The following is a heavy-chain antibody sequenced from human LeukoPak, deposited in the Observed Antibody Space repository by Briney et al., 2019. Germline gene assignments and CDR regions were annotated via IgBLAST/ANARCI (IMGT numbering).Heavy chain of an antibody. D-gene: IGHD3-3*01. J-gene: IGHJ6*03. CDR1: GNSTSSGSYY. V-gene: IGHV4-31*03. Sequence: SETLSLTCTVSGNSTSSGSYYWSWIRHLPGKGLERIGYMYSSGSTSYNPSLKSRVTISVDTSKNQFSLKLSSVTAADTAVYYCARGGWGDYYPGYSYYMDVWGKGTTVTVSS. CDR2: MYSSGST. CDR3: ARGGWGDYYPGYSYYMDV.